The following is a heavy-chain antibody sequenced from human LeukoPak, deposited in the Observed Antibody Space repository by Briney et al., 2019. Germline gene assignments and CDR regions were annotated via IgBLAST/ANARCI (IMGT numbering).Heavy chain of an antibody. CDR1: GYTFTSYD. V-gene: IGHV1-8*02. D-gene: IGHD2-15*01. Sequence: ASVKVSCKASGYTFTSYDINWVRQATGQGLEWMGWMNPNSGNTGYAQKLQGRVTMTTDTSTSTAYMELRSLRSDDTAVYYCARALSGGDFDYWGQGTLVTVSS. CDR3: ARALSGGDFDY. J-gene: IGHJ4*02. CDR2: MNPNSGNT.